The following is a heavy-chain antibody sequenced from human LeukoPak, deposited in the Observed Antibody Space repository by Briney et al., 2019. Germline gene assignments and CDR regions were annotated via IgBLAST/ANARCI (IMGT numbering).Heavy chain of an antibody. D-gene: IGHD4-11*01. Sequence: GASVNVSFKASGGTFSSYAISWVRQAPGQGLEWMGGIIPIFGTANYAQKFQGRVTITADESTSTAYMELSSLRSEDTAVYYCARDTVTTRWFDPWGQGALVTVSS. J-gene: IGHJ5*02. CDR3: ARDTVTTRWFDP. CDR2: IIPIFGTA. V-gene: IGHV1-69*13. CDR1: GGTFSSYA.